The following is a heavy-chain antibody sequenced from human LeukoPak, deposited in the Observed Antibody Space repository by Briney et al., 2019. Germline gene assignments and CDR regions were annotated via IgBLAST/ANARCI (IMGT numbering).Heavy chain of an antibody. J-gene: IGHJ4*02. CDR2: IYYSGST. D-gene: IGHD3-3*01. Sequence: SETLSLTCTVSGGSISSSSYYWGWIRQPPGKGLEWIGSIYYSGSTYYNPSLKSRVTISVDTSKNQFSLKLSSVTAADTAVYYCARQGRIFGVVIINYFDYWGQGTLVTVSS. CDR3: ARQGRIFGVVIINYFDY. V-gene: IGHV4-39*01. CDR1: GGSISSSSYY.